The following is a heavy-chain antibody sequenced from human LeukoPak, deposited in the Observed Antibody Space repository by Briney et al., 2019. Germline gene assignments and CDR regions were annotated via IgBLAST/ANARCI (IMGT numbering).Heavy chain of an antibody. D-gene: IGHD3-9*01. CDR2: ISGSGGST. V-gene: IGHV3-23*01. Sequence: PGGSLRLSCAASGFTFSSYAMSWVRQAPGKGLEWVSAISGSGGSTYYADSVKGRFTISRDNSKNTLYLQMNSLRAEDTAVYYCANSQRGDWVSDYWGQGTLVTVSS. J-gene: IGHJ4*02. CDR3: ANSQRGDWVSDY. CDR1: GFTFSSYA.